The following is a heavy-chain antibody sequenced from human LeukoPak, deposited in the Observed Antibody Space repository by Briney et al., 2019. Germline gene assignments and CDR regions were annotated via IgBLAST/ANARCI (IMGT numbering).Heavy chain of an antibody. CDR2: INPNSGGT. Sequence: GASVKVSCKASGYTFTDYYIHWVRQAPGQGLEWMGWINPNSGGTNYAQSFQGRVTMTRDTSISTAYMEPSRLRSDDTAVYSCASASSGWSLFDSWGQGTLVTVSS. D-gene: IGHD6-19*01. V-gene: IGHV1-2*02. J-gene: IGHJ4*02. CDR3: ASASSGWSLFDS. CDR1: GYTFTDYY.